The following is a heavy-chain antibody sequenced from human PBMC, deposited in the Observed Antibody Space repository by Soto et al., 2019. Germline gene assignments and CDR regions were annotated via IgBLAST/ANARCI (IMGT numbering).Heavy chain of an antibody. V-gene: IGHV1-8*01. CDR1: GYTFTSYD. J-gene: IGHJ6*02. CDR2: MNPNSGIT. D-gene: IGHD3-16*02. Sequence: ASVKVSCKASGYTFTSYDIHWVRQATGQGLEWMGWMNPNSGITEFAQKFQGRVTMTRTTSTTTAYMELSGLRSDDTAVYYCARYRGYYHGMDVWGQGTTVTVSS. CDR3: ARYRGYYHGMDV.